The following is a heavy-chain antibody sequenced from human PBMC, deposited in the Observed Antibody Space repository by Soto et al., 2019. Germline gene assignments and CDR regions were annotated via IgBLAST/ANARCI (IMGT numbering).Heavy chain of an antibody. CDR3: ATEPVYDYR. CDR1: GFTFSLYS. CDR2: ISGSSSYI. Sequence: GGPLRLSCAASGFTFSLYSMNWVRQAPGKGLEWVSSISGSSSYIYYADSVKGRFTISRDNAKNSLYLQINSLRAEDTAVYFCATEPVYDYRWGQGTLVTVSS. V-gene: IGHV3-21*01. J-gene: IGHJ5*02. D-gene: IGHD3-16*01.